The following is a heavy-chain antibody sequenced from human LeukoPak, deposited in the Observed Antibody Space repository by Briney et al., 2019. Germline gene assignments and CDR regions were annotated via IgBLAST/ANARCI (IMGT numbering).Heavy chain of an antibody. D-gene: IGHD5-18*01. J-gene: IGHJ5*02. Sequence: PSETLSLTCTVSGDSISGYSWNWIRQPPGKGLEWIGFLYHNGSAFYNPSLKSRSAISVDASKKHFSLKLRSVTAADTAVYYCAKSVGYLSTYNWLDPWGQGTLVIVSS. V-gene: IGHV4-4*09. CDR1: GDSISGYS. CDR2: LYHNGSA. CDR3: AKSVGYLSTYNWLDP.